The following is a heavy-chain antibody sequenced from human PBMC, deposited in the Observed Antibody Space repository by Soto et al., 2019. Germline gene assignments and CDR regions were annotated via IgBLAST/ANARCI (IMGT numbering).Heavy chain of an antibody. V-gene: IGHV4-4*07. Sequence: AQTLSLTCTVSGGPISSYYRSWIRQPAGKGLERIARIYTSGSTNYNPSLKRRLTMSVDTSKNQSALKLSSVPAADTAVYYCAREQRAAAYCGGDCYSWYYYYGMDVWGQGTTVSV. D-gene: IGHD2-21*02. J-gene: IGHJ6*02. CDR3: AREQRAAAYCGGDCYSWYYYYGMDV. CDR2: IYTSGST. CDR1: GGPISSYY.